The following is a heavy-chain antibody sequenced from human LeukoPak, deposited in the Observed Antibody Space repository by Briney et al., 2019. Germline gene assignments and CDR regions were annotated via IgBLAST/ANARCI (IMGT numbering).Heavy chain of an antibody. CDR1: GFTFSTYR. Sequence: GGPLRLSCAASGFTFSTYRMSWVRQAPGKGLEWGAYTRGGGSKKQYVDSVKGRFTISRDNAKNSLYLQMTSLRAEDTAVYYCARELAGHYYGSGSSFDYWGQGTLVTVSS. CDR2: TRGGGSKK. CDR3: ARELAGHYYGSGSSFDY. V-gene: IGHV3-7*03. D-gene: IGHD3-10*01. J-gene: IGHJ4*02.